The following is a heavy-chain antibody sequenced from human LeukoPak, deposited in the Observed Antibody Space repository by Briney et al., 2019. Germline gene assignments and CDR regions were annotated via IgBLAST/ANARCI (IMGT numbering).Heavy chain of an antibody. Sequence: ASVKVSCKASGYTFTSYYMHWVRQAPGQGLEWMGWISAYNGNTNYAQKLQGRVTMTTDTSTSTAYMELRSLRSDDTAVYYCARVPGYSSSSYYMDVWGKGTTVTISS. D-gene: IGHD6-13*01. CDR2: ISAYNGNT. J-gene: IGHJ6*03. V-gene: IGHV1-18*04. CDR3: ARVPGYSSSSYYMDV. CDR1: GYTFTSYY.